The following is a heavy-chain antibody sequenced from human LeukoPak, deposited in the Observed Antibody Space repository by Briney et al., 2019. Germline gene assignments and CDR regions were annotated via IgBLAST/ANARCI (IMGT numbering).Heavy chain of an antibody. CDR2: IYSSGST. V-gene: IGHV4-59*13. CDR1: GGSISSYY. D-gene: IGHD4-23*01. CDR3: ARDRGYGGIFDY. J-gene: IGHJ4*02. Sequence: PSETLSLTCTVSGGSISSYYWSWIRQPPGKGLEWFGYIYSSGSTKYSPSLKSRVAISLDTSKNDFSLRLSSVTAADTAVYYCARDRGYGGIFDYWGQGTLVTVYS.